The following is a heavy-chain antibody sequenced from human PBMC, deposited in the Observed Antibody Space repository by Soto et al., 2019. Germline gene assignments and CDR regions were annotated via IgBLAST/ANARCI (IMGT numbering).Heavy chain of an antibody. J-gene: IGHJ6*02. CDR3: ARVIEARLYYYGMDV. CDR2: IKQDVSEK. Sequence: GGSLRLSCAASGFTFENYWMTWFRQAPGEGLEWVANIKQDVSEKNYVGSVKGRFTIFRDNAKKSVYLQMNSLRAEDTAVYFCARVIEARLYYYGMDVWGPGTRVTVSS. CDR1: GFTFENYW. D-gene: IGHD6-6*01. V-gene: IGHV3-7*01.